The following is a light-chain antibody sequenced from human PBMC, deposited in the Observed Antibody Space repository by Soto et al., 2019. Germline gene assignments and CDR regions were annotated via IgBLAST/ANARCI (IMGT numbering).Light chain of an antibody. J-gene: IGKJ2*01. CDR3: HQYGSSPPYT. V-gene: IGKV3-20*01. CDR2: GSS. Sequence: EVVLTQSPGTLSLSPGERATLSCRASQSINNNYLAWYQQRPGQAPRLLIYGSSDRATGIPDRLSGSGSGTDFTLTISRLEPEDFAVYYCHQYGSSPPYTFGQGTKLEI. CDR1: QSINNNY.